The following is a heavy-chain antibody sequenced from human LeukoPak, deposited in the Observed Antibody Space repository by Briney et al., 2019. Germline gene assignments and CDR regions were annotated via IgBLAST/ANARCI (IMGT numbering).Heavy chain of an antibody. J-gene: IGHJ4*02. Sequence: ASVKVTCKASGYTFTSYGISWVRQAPGQGLEWMGWISAYNGNTNYAQKLQGRVTMTTDTSTSTAYMELRSLRSDDTAVYYCARDRGDGYNYYFDYWGQGTLVTVSS. CDR2: ISAYNGNT. CDR1: GYTFTSYG. D-gene: IGHD5-24*01. V-gene: IGHV1-18*01. CDR3: ARDRGDGYNYYFDY.